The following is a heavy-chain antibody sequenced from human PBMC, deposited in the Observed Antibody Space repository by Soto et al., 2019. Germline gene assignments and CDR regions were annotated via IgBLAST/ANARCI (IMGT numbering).Heavy chain of an antibody. J-gene: IGHJ6*02. V-gene: IGHV6-1*01. Sequence: SQTLSLTCAISGDSVSSNSAAWNWIRQSPSRGLEGLGRKYYRAKWYNDYAVSVISRITINPDTSKNQFSLQLNSVTREDTSVYSCARVLAVVRYYYCGMDVWGRGPTVAVSS. CDR1: GDSVSSNSAA. CDR3: ARVLAVVRYYYCGMDV. CDR2: KYYRAKWYN. D-gene: IGHD2-15*01.